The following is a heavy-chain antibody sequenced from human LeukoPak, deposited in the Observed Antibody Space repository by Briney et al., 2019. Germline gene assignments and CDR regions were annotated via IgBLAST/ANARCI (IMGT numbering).Heavy chain of an antibody. D-gene: IGHD2-21*01. CDR2: IIPILGIT. V-gene: IGHV1-69*04. CDR3: AISQNNFGADY. J-gene: IGHJ4*02. Sequence: ASVKVSCKASGDTFSYYAIRWVRQAPGQGLEWMGRIIPILGITNYAQKFQGRVTITADTSTSTAYMELSSLRSEDTAVYYCAISQNNFGADYWGQGSLVTVSS. CDR1: GDTFSYYA.